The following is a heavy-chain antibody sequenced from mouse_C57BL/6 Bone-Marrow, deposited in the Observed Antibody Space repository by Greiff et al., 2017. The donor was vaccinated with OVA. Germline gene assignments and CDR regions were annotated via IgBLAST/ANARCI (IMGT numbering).Heavy chain of an antibody. Sequence: QVQLQQSGAELVRPGASVTLSCKASGYTFTDYEMHWVKQTPVHGLEWIGAIDPETGGTAYNQKFKGKAILTADKSSSTAYMELRSLTSEDSAVYYCTREWLLQAMDYWGQGTSVTVSS. CDR2: IDPETGGT. J-gene: IGHJ4*01. CDR1: GYTFTDYE. D-gene: IGHD2-3*01. V-gene: IGHV1-15*01. CDR3: TREWLLQAMDY.